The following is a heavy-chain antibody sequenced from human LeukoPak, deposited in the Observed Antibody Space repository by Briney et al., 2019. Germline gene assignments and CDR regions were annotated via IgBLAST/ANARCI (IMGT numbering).Heavy chain of an antibody. CDR3: ARPAQWLVPYFDY. CDR2: IYPGDSDT. Sequence: GESLKISCKGSGYSFTSYWIGWVRQMPGKGLEWMGIIYPGDSDTRYSPSFQGQVTISVDKSISTAYLQWNNLKASDTAMYYCARPAQWLVPYFDYWGQGTLVTVSS. J-gene: IGHJ4*02. V-gene: IGHV5-51*01. D-gene: IGHD6-19*01. CDR1: GYSFTSYW.